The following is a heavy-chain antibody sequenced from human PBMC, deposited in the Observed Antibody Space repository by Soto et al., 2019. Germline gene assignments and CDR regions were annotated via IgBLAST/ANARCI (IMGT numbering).Heavy chain of an antibody. V-gene: IGHV3-30*18. CDR2: ISYDGSNK. CDR3: AKASPFLGGFDY. J-gene: IGHJ4*02. D-gene: IGHD7-27*01. CDR1: GFTFSSYG. Sequence: VQLVESGGGVVQPGRSLRLSCAASGFTFSSYGMHWVRQAPGKGLEWVAVISYDGSNKYYADSVKGRFTISRDNSKNTLYLKMNSLRAEDTAVYYCAKASPFLGGFDYWGQGTLVTVSS.